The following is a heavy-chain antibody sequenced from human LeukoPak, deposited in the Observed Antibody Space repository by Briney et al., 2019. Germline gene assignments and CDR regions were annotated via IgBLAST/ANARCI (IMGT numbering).Heavy chain of an antibody. Sequence: GGSLRLSCAASGFTFSSYAMHWVRQAPGKGLEWVAVMSYDGSNKYYADSVKGRFTISRDNSKNTLYLQMNSLRAEDTAVYYCAKGNGGYYYKEYYYYYYYMDVWGKGTTVTISS. D-gene: IGHD3-22*01. CDR2: MSYDGSNK. J-gene: IGHJ6*03. V-gene: IGHV3-30*04. CDR1: GFTFSSYA. CDR3: AKGNGGYYYKEYYYYYYYMDV.